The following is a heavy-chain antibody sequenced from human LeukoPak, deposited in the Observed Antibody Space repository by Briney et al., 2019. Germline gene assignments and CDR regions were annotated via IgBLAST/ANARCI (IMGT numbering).Heavy chain of an antibody. V-gene: IGHV1-2*02. Sequence: GASVKVSCKAPGYTFTGYYMHWVRQAPGQGLEWTGWINPNSGGTNYAQKFQGRVTMTRDTSISTAYMELSRLRSDDTAVYYCARVKSSGSSGYSDFFDYWGQGTLVTVSS. J-gene: IGHJ4*02. CDR3: ARVKSSGSSGYSDFFDY. D-gene: IGHD3-22*01. CDR1: GYTFTGYY. CDR2: INPNSGGT.